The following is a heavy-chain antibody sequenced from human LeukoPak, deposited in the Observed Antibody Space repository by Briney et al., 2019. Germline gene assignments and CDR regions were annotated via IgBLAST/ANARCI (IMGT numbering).Heavy chain of an antibody. Sequence: GGSLRLSCAASGFTFSSYAMSWVRQAPGKGLEWVSAISGSGGSTYYADSVKGRFTISRDNSKNTLYLQMNSLRAEDTAVYYCAKDYGVVGATGDAFDIWGQGTMVTVSS. CDR3: AKDYGVVGATGDAFDI. CDR2: ISGSGGST. V-gene: IGHV3-23*01. CDR1: GFTFSSYA. J-gene: IGHJ3*02. D-gene: IGHD1-26*01.